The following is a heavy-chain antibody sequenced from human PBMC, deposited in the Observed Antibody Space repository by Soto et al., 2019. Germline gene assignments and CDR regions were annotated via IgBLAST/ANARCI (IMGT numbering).Heavy chain of an antibody. D-gene: IGHD3-16*01. CDR2: INAGNGNT. J-gene: IGHJ6*02. V-gene: IGHV1-3*01. Sequence: ASVKVSCKASGYTFTSYAMHWVRQAPGQRLEWMGWINAGNGNTKYSQKFQGRVTITRDTSASTAYMELSSLRSEDTAVYYCARGGDGVYYYYYGMDVWGQGTTVTVS. CDR1: GYTFTSYA. CDR3: ARGGDGVYYYYYGMDV.